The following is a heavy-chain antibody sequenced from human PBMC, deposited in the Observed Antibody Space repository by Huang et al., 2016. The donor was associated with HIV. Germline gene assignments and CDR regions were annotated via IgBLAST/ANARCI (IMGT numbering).Heavy chain of an antibody. J-gene: IGHJ4*02. D-gene: IGHD3-22*01. CDR1: GGTFSSYA. Sequence: QVQLVQSGAEVMKPGSSVKVSCKASGGTFSSYAISWVRQAAGQGLEWRGGSIPICGTANDAQKFQGRVTITADESTSTAYMELSSLRSEDTAVYYCARVESRRYYDSSGYYYWGQGTLVTVSS. CDR3: ARVESRRYYDSSGYYY. CDR2: SIPICGTA. V-gene: IGHV1-69*01.